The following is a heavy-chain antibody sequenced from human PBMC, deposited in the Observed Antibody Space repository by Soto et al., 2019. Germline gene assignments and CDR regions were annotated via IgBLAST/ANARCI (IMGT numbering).Heavy chain of an antibody. CDR3: ARPLDYDYGDHYYYYYYMDV. D-gene: IGHD4-17*01. Sequence: VQLLESGGGLVQPGGSLRLSCAASGFTFSSYAMSWVRQAPGKGLEWVSAISGSGGSTYYADSVKGRFTISRDNSKNTLYLQMNSLRAEDTAVYYCARPLDYDYGDHYYYYYYMDVWGKGTTVTVSS. CDR2: ISGSGGST. V-gene: IGHV3-23*01. J-gene: IGHJ6*03. CDR1: GFTFSSYA.